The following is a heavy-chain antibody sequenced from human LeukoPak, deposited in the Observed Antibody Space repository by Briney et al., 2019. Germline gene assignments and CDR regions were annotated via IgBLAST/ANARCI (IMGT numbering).Heavy chain of an antibody. J-gene: IGHJ3*02. CDR3: ARDRVVTAISFDAFDI. CDR1: GFTFSSYA. CDR2: ISSSGSTI. Sequence: PGGSLRLSCAASGFTFSSYAMSWVRQALGKGLEWVSYISSSGSTIYYADSVKGRFTISRDNAKNSLYLQMNSLRAEDTAVYYCARDRVVTAISFDAFDIWGQGTMVTVSS. V-gene: IGHV3-48*04. D-gene: IGHD2-21*02.